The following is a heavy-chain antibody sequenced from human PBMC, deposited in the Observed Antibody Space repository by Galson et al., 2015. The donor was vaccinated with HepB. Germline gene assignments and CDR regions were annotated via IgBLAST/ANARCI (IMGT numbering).Heavy chain of an antibody. D-gene: IGHD3-16*01. CDR3: ARGGDVGARMFDY. CDR2: INHSGST. Sequence: TLSLTCAVYGGSFSGYYWSWIRQPPGKGLEWIGEINHSGSTNYSPSLKSRVTISVDTSKNQFSLKLSSVTAADTAVYYCARGGDVGARMFDYWGQGTLVTVSS. CDR1: GGSFSGYY. J-gene: IGHJ4*02. V-gene: IGHV4-34*01.